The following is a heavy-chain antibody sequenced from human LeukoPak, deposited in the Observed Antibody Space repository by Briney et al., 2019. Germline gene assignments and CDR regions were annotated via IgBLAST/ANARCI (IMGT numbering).Heavy chain of an antibody. J-gene: IGHJ4*02. CDR2: ISSDASIA. CDR3: ATSARTYIGSSLDY. CDR1: GFTFSTYW. Sequence: GGSLRLSCAASGFTFSTYWMHWVRQDPGKGLVWVSRISSDASIASYADPVKGRFTISRDNAKNTLYLQMNSLRAEDTALYYCATSARTYIGSSLDYWGQGTLVTVSS. D-gene: IGHD2-15*01. V-gene: IGHV3-74*01.